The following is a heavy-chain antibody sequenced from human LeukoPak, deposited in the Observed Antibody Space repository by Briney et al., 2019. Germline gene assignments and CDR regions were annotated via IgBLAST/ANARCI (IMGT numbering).Heavy chain of an antibody. CDR1: GFSISSDYF. V-gene: IGHV4-38-2*01. J-gene: IGHJ4*02. D-gene: IGHD3-22*01. CDR2: IYHTGIT. Sequence: SETLSLTCAVSGFSISSDYFWGWIRQPPGKGLEWIGNIYHTGITYYNPSLKSRVTISVDTSNNQFSLKLTSVTAADTAVYYCARGSIDYDGTGFQQPNFDYWGQGTLVTVSS. CDR3: ARGSIDYDGTGFQQPNFDY.